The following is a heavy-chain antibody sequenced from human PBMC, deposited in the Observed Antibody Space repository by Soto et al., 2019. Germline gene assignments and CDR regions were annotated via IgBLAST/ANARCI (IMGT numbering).Heavy chain of an antibody. D-gene: IGHD2-2*01. V-gene: IGHV4-30-2*03. CDR1: GGSISSGGYS. Sequence: SETLSLTCAVSGGSISSGGYSWSWIRLPPGKGLEWIGYIYHSGSTYYNPTLKSRLIISVDTSKSQFSLKLSSVTAADTAVYYCARRIRYCSSTSCVRKWYFDLWGRGTLVTVSS. CDR2: IYHSGST. CDR3: ARRIRYCSSTSCVRKWYFDL. J-gene: IGHJ2*01.